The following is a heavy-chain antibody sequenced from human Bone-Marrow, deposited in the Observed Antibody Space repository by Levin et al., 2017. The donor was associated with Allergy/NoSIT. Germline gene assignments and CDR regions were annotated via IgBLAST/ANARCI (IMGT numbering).Heavy chain of an antibody. CDR3: AREMAETAADTFDM. V-gene: IGHV1-18*01. CDR1: GFTFSFYA. D-gene: IGHD2-8*01. Sequence: GESLKISCKTSGFTFSFYAFTWVRKAPGQGLEWVGWISPYNGDTKYAQKLQDRITMTTDTSTSTVYMELRSLRSDDTAVYYCAREMAETAADTFDMWGQGTLVTVSS. CDR2: ISPYNGDT. J-gene: IGHJ3*02.